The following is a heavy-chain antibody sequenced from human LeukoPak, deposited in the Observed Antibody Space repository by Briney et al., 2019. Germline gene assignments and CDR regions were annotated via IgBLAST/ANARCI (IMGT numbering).Heavy chain of an antibody. J-gene: IGHJ4*02. Sequence: SVKVSCKASGGTVSSSYAISWVRPAPGQGLEWMGRIVPMFGTVNYAQKFQGRLTITADTSTSIAYMELSSLRSEDSAVFYCASEWEYWGQGSLVTVSS. D-gene: IGHD1-26*01. V-gene: IGHV1-69*06. CDR3: ASEWEY. CDR1: GGTVSSSYA. CDR2: IVPMFGTV.